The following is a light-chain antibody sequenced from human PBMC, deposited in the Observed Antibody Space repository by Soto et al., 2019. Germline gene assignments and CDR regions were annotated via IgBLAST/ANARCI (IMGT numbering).Light chain of an antibody. CDR1: QSISSW. Sequence: DIQMTQSPSTLSASVGDRVTITCRASQSISSWLAWYQQKPGKAPKLLIYKASTLKSGVPSRFSGSGSGTESTLTISSLQPDDFATYYRQQYNSYWTFGQGTKVEIK. CDR3: QQYNSYWT. J-gene: IGKJ1*01. V-gene: IGKV1-5*03. CDR2: KAS.